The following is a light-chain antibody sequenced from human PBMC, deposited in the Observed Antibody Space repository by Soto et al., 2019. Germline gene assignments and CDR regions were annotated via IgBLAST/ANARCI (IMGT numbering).Light chain of an antibody. CDR1: QTVSSTY. CDR2: GAS. J-gene: IGKJ1*01. V-gene: IGKV3-20*01. CDR3: HHYGSSPPWT. Sequence: EIMLTQSPATLSLSPGERATLSCRASQTVSSTYLAWYQQKPGQAPRLLIYGASSRATGIPDRFSGSGSGTDFTLTISRLEPEDFAVYYCHHYGSSPPWTFGQGTKVDIK.